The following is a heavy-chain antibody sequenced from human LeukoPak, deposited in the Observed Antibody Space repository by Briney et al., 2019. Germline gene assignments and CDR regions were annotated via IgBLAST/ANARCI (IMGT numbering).Heavy chain of an antibody. D-gene: IGHD6-19*01. CDR1: GFTFSSYS. Sequence: PGGSLRLSCAASGFTFSSYSMNWVRQAPGKGLEWDSSISSSSSYIYYADSVKGRFTISRDNAKNSLYLQMNSLRAEDTAVYYCARDIAVAGEENIDYWGQGTLVTVSS. CDR3: ARDIAVAGEENIDY. J-gene: IGHJ4*02. CDR2: ISSSSSYI. V-gene: IGHV3-21*01.